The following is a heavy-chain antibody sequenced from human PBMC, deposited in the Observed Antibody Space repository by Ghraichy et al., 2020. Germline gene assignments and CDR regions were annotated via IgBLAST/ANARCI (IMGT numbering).Heavy chain of an antibody. CDR3: ARQRDLSN. J-gene: IGHJ4*02. V-gene: IGHV3-7*01. D-gene: IGHD6-25*01. CDR2: INQDGSER. Sequence: LSLTCAVSGFTFSTYWMSWVRQAPGKGLEWVANINQDGSERYYVGSVRGRFSISRDNAKNSLYLQMNSLRAEDTALYYCARQRDLSNWGQGTLVTVSS. CDR1: GFTFSTYW.